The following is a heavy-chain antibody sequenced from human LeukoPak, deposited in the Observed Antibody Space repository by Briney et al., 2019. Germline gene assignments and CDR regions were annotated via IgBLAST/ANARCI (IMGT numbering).Heavy chain of an antibody. CDR2: ISWNSGSI. CDR1: GFTFDDYA. Sequence: GGSLGLSCAVSGFTFDDYAMHWVRQAPGKGLEWVSGISWNSGSIGYADSVKGRFTISRDNAKNTLYLQMNSLRAEDTAVYYCAKGYSSSWFPWFDPWGQGTLVTVSS. V-gene: IGHV3-9*01. J-gene: IGHJ5*02. CDR3: AKGYSSSWFPWFDP. D-gene: IGHD6-13*01.